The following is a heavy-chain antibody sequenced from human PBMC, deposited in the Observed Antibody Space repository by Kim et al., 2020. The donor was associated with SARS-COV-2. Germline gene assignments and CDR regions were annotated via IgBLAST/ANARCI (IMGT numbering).Heavy chain of an antibody. CDR1: GFTVTTNY. CDR2: LYSGGST. D-gene: IGHD3-10*01. J-gene: IGHJ1*01. Sequence: GGSLRLSCAASGFTVTTNYMSWVRQAPGKGLEWVSVLYSGGSTYYADSVKGRFTISRDNSKNTIYLQVNNLRAEDTAIYYCAGGSGAMVRELRFWGQGTLVTVSS. V-gene: IGHV3-53*01. CDR3: AGGSGAMVRELRF.